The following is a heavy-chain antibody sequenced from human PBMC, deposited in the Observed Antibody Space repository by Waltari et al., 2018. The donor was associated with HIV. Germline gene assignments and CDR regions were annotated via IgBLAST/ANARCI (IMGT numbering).Heavy chain of an antibody. CDR1: GFTFSRYA. Sequence: QVQLVESGGGVVQPGRSLRISCAASGFTFSRYAMHGVRQAPGKGLEWVAVISYDGSNKYYADSVKGRFTISRDNSKNTLYLQMNSLRVEDTAVYYCARGKNWSGYKFDYWGQGTLVTVSS. CDR2: ISYDGSNK. V-gene: IGHV3-30*04. CDR3: ARGKNWSGYKFDY. D-gene: IGHD3-3*01. J-gene: IGHJ4*02.